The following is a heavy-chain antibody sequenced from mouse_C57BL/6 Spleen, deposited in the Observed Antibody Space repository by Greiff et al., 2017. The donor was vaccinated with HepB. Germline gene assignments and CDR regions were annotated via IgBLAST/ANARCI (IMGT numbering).Heavy chain of an antibody. CDR3: TTSGGSSGYFDV. CDR2: IDPENGDT. D-gene: IGHD1-1*01. J-gene: IGHJ1*03. Sequence: VQLQQSGAELVRPGASVKLSCTASGFNIKDDYMHWVKQRPEQGLEWIGWIDPENGDTEYASKFQGKATITADTSSNSAYLQLSSLTSEDTAVYYCTTSGGSSGYFDVWGTGTTVTVSS. V-gene: IGHV14-4*01. CDR1: GFNIKDDY.